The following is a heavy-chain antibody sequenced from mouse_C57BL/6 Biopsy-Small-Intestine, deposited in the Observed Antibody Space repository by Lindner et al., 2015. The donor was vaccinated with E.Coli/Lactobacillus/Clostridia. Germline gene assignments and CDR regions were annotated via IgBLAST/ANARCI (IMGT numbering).Heavy chain of an antibody. Sequence: VQLQESGPELARPGASVKLSCKASGYTFTNYGLTWVKQRTGQGLEWIGEIYPRSGNIYYNEKFKGKATLTADKSSSTSYMEVRSLTSEDSAVYFCARAGPHSMDYWGQGSSVTVSS. CDR1: GYTFTNYG. CDR3: ARAGPHSMDY. V-gene: IGHV1-81*01. CDR2: IYPRSGNI. J-gene: IGHJ4*01.